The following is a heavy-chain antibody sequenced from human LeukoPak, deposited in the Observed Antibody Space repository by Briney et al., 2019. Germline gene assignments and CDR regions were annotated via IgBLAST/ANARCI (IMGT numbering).Heavy chain of an antibody. CDR1: AYSFTSIE. V-gene: IGHV1-18*01. D-gene: IGHD4-11*01. CDR2: ISAYNGHT. Sequence: ASLKLSCKAYAYSFTSIEFDWVRQAPGQGLEWMGWISAYNGHTKFAQKFQGRVTMTTDTSTTTAYLELRSLRSDDTAVYYCASGLQWPGFDYWGQGTPVTVSS. CDR3: ASGLQWPGFDY. J-gene: IGHJ4*02.